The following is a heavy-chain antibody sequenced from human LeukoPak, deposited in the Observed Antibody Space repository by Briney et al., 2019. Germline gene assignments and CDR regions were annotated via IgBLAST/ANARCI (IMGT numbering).Heavy chain of an antibody. Sequence: SETLSLTCIVSRGSISSYYWSWIRQPPGKGLEWIGYIYHGGSTNYNPSLKSRVTISGDTFKNKFFLNLSSVTAADTAMYYCARGRYYYDSSGYPYNWFDPWGQGTLVTVSS. CDR2: IYHGGST. CDR1: RGSISSYY. J-gene: IGHJ5*02. D-gene: IGHD3-22*01. CDR3: ARGRYYYDSSGYPYNWFDP. V-gene: IGHV4-59*01.